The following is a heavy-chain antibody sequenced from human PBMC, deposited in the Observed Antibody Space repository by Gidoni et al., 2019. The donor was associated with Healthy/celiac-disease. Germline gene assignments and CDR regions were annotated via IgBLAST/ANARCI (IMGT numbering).Heavy chain of an antibody. Sequence: QVQLQESGPGLVKPSETLSLTCTVSGGSISSYYWSWIRQPPGKGLEWIGYSYYSGSTNYNPSLKSRVTISVDTSKNQFSLKLSSVTAADTAVYYCARAIAAAGTVDAFDIWGQGTMVTVSS. V-gene: IGHV4-59*01. CDR3: ARAIAAAGTVDAFDI. CDR1: GGSISSYY. CDR2: SYYSGST. J-gene: IGHJ3*02. D-gene: IGHD6-13*01.